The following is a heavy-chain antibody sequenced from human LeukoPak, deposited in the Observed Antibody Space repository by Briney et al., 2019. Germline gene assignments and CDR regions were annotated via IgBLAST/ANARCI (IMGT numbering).Heavy chain of an antibody. CDR2: INWNGGST. CDR1: GFTFSSYA. Sequence: GGSLRLSCAASGFTFSSYAMSWVRQAPGKGLEWVSGINWNGGSTGYADSVKGRFTISRDNAKNSLYLQMNSLRAEDTALYYCARAGLYNWNYEGTTYFDFWGQGTLVTVSA. CDR3: ARAGLYNWNYEGTTYFDF. D-gene: IGHD1-7*01. J-gene: IGHJ4*02. V-gene: IGHV3-20*04.